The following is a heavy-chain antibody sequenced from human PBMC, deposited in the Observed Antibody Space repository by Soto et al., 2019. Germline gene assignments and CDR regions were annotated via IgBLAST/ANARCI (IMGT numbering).Heavy chain of an antibody. Sequence: QVQLVQSGAEVKKPGASVRVSCRTSGYTFSNYGISWGRQAPGQGLEWMGWVSGYIGNTHYARKLQGRVTMTKDTSTSTAHMDLRSLTSDDTAVYYCARSPLAYCSGVNCYSDFWGQGTLVTVSS. V-gene: IGHV1-18*01. D-gene: IGHD2-15*01. CDR1: GYTFSNYG. CDR2: VSGYIGNT. J-gene: IGHJ4*02. CDR3: ARSPLAYCSGVNCYSDF.